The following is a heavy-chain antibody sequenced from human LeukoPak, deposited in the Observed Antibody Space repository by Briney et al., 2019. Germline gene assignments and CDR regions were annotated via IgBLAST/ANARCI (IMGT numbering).Heavy chain of an antibody. V-gene: IGHV3-30-3*01. D-gene: IGHD3/OR15-3a*01. CDR2: ISYDGSNK. CDR3: ARDAALWTGGFDY. CDR1: GFTFSSYA. Sequence: GGSLRLSCAASGFTFSSYAMHWVRQAPGKGLEWVAVISYDGSNKYYADSVKGRFTISRDTSKTTLYLQMNSLRAEDTAVYYCARDAALWTGGFDYWGQGTLVTVSS. J-gene: IGHJ4*02.